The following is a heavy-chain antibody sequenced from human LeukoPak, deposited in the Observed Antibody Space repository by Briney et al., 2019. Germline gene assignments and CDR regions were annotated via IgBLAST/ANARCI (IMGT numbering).Heavy chain of an antibody. J-gene: IGHJ4*02. CDR3: ARDASAYY. CDR1: GGSISSYY. Sequence: ETLSLTCTVSGGSISSYYWSWVRQAPGKGLEWVSGINWNGGSTGYADSVKGRFTISRDNAKNSLYLQMNSLRAEDTALYYCARDASAYYWGQGTLVTVSS. D-gene: IGHD3-3*01. CDR2: INWNGGST. V-gene: IGHV3-20*04.